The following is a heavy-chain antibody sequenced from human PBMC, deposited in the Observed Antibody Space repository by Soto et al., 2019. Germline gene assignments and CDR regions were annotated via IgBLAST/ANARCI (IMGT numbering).Heavy chain of an antibody. D-gene: IGHD3-16*01. J-gene: IGHJ4*02. V-gene: IGHV3-53*01. CDR2: IYSGGST. CDR3: ARASSRWGSDAAH. Sequence: ESGGGLIQPGGSLRLSCAASGFSVSANYMSWVRQAPGKGLEWVSAIYSGGSTVYADSVKGRFTISRDNSKNTLYLQMNSLRAEDTAVYSCARASSRWGSDAAHWGQGTLVTVSP. CDR1: GFSVSANY.